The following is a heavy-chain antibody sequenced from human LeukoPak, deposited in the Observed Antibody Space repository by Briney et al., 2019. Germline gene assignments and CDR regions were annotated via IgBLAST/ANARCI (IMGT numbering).Heavy chain of an antibody. D-gene: IGHD3-10*01. CDR2: IKSKTDGGTT. V-gene: IGHV3-15*01. CDR1: GFTVSSNY. CDR3: TTILSPYYYGSGKDY. Sequence: GGSLRLSCAASGFTVSSNYMSWVRQAPGKGLEWVGRIKSKTDGGTTDYAAPVKGRFTISRDDSKNTLYLQMNSLKTEDTAVYYCTTILSPYYYGSGKDYWGQGTLVTVSS. J-gene: IGHJ4*02.